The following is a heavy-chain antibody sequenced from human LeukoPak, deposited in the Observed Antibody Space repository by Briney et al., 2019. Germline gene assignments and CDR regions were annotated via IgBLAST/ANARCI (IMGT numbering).Heavy chain of an antibody. V-gene: IGHV3-74*01. CDR2: IDNDGIIT. CDR1: GFTFCSYW. J-gene: IGHJ3*02. D-gene: IGHD6-6*01. CDR3: ARVVEARDGFDI. Sequence: GSLRLPCSASGFTFCSYWMHRVRHPAGKGLLWVARIDNDGIITSHADAVKRRFTISRDNAKNTLYLQMNSLRAEDTAVYYCARVVEARDGFDIWGQGTMVTVSS.